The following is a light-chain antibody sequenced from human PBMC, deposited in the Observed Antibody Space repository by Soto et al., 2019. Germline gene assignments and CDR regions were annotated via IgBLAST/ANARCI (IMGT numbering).Light chain of an antibody. CDR1: SSDVGSYKF. CDR3: CSYAGTTNV. J-gene: IGLJ1*01. Sequence: QSVVTQPDSVSESPGQSITISCTGTSSDVGSYKFVSLYQHPPGKAPKLMIYEDSKRPSGVSDRFSGSKSGNTASLTNSGLQADDEADYYCCSYAGTTNVFGSGTKVTVL. V-gene: IGLV2-23*02. CDR2: EDS.